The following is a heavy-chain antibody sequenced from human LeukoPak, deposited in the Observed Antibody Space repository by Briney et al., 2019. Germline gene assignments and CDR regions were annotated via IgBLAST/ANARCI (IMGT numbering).Heavy chain of an antibody. V-gene: IGHV3-9*01. J-gene: IGHJ4*02. Sequence: GRSLRLSCAASGFTFDDYAMHWVRQAPGKGLEWVSGISWNSGSIGYADSVKGRFTISRDNAKNSLYLQMNSLRAEDTALYYCAKGRFPRPYYFDYWGQGTLVTVSS. CDR3: AKGRFPRPYYFDY. CDR1: GFTFDDYA. D-gene: IGHD1-1*01. CDR2: ISWNSGSI.